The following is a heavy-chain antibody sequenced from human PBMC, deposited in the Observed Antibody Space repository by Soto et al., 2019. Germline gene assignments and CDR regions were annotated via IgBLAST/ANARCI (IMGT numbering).Heavy chain of an antibody. CDR1: GFSLSTSGVG. J-gene: IGHJ4*02. CDR2: IYWDDDK. V-gene: IGHV2-5*02. CDR3: AHTDYEFWSGYPNANYYFDY. D-gene: IGHD3-3*01. Sequence: QITLKESGPTLVKPTQTLTLTCTFSGFSLSTSGVGVGWIRQPPGKALEWLALIYWDDDKRYSPSLKSRLTITNDTSKNQVVLTITNMDPVDTATYYCAHTDYEFWSGYPNANYYFDYWGQGTLVTVSS.